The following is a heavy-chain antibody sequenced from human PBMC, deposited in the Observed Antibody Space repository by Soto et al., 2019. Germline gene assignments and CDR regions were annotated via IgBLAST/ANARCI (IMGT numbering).Heavy chain of an antibody. CDR1: GDSISSYY. Sequence: PXXTLSLTCAVSGDSISSYYCMWIRQPPGKGLESIGXLYYGXRANYNTSLKXXVTLSADXXTNQCSLTMSPMTPADPAVYYCALRSMEVVPEYWGRETLVTVSS. D-gene: IGHD3-22*01. CDR2: LYYGXRA. V-gene: IGHV4-59*01. CDR3: ALRSMEVVPEY. J-gene: IGHJ4*02.